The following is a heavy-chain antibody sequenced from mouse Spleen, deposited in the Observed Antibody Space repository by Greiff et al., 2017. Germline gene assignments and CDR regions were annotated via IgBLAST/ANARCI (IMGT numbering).Heavy chain of an antibody. V-gene: IGHV5-9-3*01. CDR1: GFTFSSYA. D-gene: IGHD1-1*01. Sequence: EVQLVESGGGLVKLGGSLKLSCAASGFTFSSYAMSWVRQTPEKRLEWVATISSGGGNTYYPDRVKGRFTISRDNAKNTLYLQMSSLKSEDTAMYYCARRGILHYGGFDYWGQGTTLTVSS. J-gene: IGHJ2*01. CDR3: ARRGILHYGGFDY. CDR2: ISSGGGNT.